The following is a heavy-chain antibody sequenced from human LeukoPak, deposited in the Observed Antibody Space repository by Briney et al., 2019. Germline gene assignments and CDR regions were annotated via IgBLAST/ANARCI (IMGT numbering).Heavy chain of an antibody. J-gene: IGHJ1*01. CDR2: ISSSSSYI. D-gene: IGHD1-20*01. V-gene: IGHV3-21*01. Sequence: GGSLRLSCAASGFTFSSYSMNWVRQAPGKGLEWVSCISSSSSYIYYADSVKGRFTISRDNAKNSLYLQMNSLRAEDTAAYYCARDQDNWNDEPPVTFQHWGQGTLVTVSS. CDR1: GFTFSSYS. CDR3: ARDQDNWNDEPPVTFQH.